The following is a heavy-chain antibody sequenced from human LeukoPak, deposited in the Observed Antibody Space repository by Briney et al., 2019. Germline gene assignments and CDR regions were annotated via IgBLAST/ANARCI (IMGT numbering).Heavy chain of an antibody. J-gene: IGHJ6*02. D-gene: IGHD1-26*01. CDR2: INAGNGNT. V-gene: IGHV1-3*01. CDR1: GYTFTSYA. Sequence: AASVKVSCKASGYTFTSYAMHWVRQAPGQRLEWMGWINAGNGNTKYSQKFQGRVTITRDTSASTAYMELSSLRSEDTAVYYCARAGELGVGATTEDCYGMDVWGQGTTVTVSS. CDR3: ARAGELGVGATTEDCYGMDV.